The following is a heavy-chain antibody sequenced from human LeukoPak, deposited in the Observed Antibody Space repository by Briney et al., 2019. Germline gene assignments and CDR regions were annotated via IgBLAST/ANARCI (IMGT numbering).Heavy chain of an antibody. D-gene: IGHD2-2*02. CDR3: ARVSRCSSTSCYSGRYYYMDV. J-gene: IGHJ6*03. Sequence: ASVKVSCKASGGTFSSYAISWVRQAPGQGLEWMGRIIPILGIANYAQKFQGRVTITADKSTSTAYMELSSLRSEDTAVYYCARVSRCSSTSCYSGRYYYMDVWGKGTTVTVSS. CDR2: IIPILGIA. V-gene: IGHV1-69*04. CDR1: GGTFSSYA.